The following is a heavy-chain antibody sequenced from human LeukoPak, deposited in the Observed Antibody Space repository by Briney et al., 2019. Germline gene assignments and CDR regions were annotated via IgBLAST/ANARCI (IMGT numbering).Heavy chain of an antibody. Sequence: GGSLRLSCAASGLTLSDDYMTWVRQAPGKGLESVLIMTTSGNIKSSADSVKGRFTISRDNAENSLYLQMNSLRVEDTAVYYCARGRTNPSGAFDIWGQGTMVTVSS. D-gene: IGHD2-8*01. CDR2: MTTSGNIK. CDR1: GLTLSDDY. J-gene: IGHJ3*02. V-gene: IGHV3-11*04. CDR3: ARGRTNPSGAFDI.